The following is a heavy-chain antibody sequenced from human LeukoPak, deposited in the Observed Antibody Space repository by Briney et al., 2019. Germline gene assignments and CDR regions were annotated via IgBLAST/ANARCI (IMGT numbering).Heavy chain of an antibody. J-gene: IGHJ5*02. CDR3: ARSGIPMVRGFDP. Sequence: ASVKVSCKASGYTFTSYYMHWVRQAPGQGLEWMGIINPSGGSTSYVQKFQGRVTMTRDTSTSTVYMELSSLRSEDTAVYYCARSGIPMVRGFDPWGQGTLVTVSS. D-gene: IGHD3-10*01. CDR1: GYTFTSYY. CDR2: INPSGGST. V-gene: IGHV1-46*01.